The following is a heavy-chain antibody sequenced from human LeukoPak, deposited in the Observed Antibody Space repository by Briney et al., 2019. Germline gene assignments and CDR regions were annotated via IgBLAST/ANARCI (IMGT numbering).Heavy chain of an antibody. CDR1: GFTFSTYG. V-gene: IGHV3-30*18. CDR2: ISYDGTNK. CDR3: AKGEDSSGWYYFDY. J-gene: IGHJ4*02. Sequence: GGSLRLSCTPSGFTFSTYGMHWVRQAPGKGLEWVALISYDGTNKYYADSVKGRFTISRDNSKNTLYLQMNSLSADDTAVYYCAKGEDSSGWYYFDYWGQGTLVTVSS. D-gene: IGHD6-19*01.